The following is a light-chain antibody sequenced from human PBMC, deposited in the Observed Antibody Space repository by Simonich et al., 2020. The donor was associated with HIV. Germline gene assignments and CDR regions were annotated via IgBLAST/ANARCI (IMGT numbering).Light chain of an antibody. V-gene: IGKV1-39*01. Sequence: DIQMTQSPSSLSPSVGDRVTITCRASQSISSYLNWYQQKPGKAPNLLIFAASSLQSGVPSRFSGSGSGTDFTLTISSLQPEDFGTYYCQQSYSTPIAFGQGTRLEMK. CDR2: AAS. CDR3: QQSYSTPIA. CDR1: QSISSY. J-gene: IGKJ5*01.